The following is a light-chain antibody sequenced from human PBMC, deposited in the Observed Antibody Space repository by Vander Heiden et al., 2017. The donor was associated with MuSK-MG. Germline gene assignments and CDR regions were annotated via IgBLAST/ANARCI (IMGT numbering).Light chain of an antibody. CDR2: GNS. CDR3: QSYDSSLSGWV. CDR1: SSNIGAGYD. Sequence: QPVLTQPPSLSGAPGQRVTISCTGSSSNIGAGYDVHWYQQLPGTAPKLLIYGNSNRPSGVPDRFSGSKSGTSASLAITGLQAEDEADYYCQSYDSSLSGWVFGGGTKLTAL. J-gene: IGLJ3*02. V-gene: IGLV1-40*01.